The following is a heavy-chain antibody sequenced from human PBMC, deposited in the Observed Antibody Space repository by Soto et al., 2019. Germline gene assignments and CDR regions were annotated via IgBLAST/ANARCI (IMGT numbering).Heavy chain of an antibody. CDR1: GGSITSNAYY. V-gene: IGHV4-39*01. Sequence: SETLSLTCTVSGGSITSNAYYWVWIRQPPGKGLEWRGYIYYSGSASYNPSLKSRVTMSVDTPKNQFSLKLSSVTAADTAVYYCARRPKRGSYSWCFDYWGEGTLVTVSS. CDR3: ARRPKRGSYSWCFDY. CDR2: IYYSGSA. D-gene: IGHD1-26*01. J-gene: IGHJ4*02.